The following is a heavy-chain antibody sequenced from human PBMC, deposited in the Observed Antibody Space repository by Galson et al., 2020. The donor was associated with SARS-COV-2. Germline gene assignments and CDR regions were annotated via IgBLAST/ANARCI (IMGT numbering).Heavy chain of an antibody. CDR2: INPYTGNA. Sequence: ASVKVSCKASDYPFTTYNIHWVRQAPGQGLEWMGWINPYTGNANYAQKFQGRVTMTTHTSTSTAYMELGSLRSDDTAVYYCARDRTYYYDSSGFPTNPFDYWGQGTLITVSS. V-gene: IGHV1-18*01. CDR1: DYPFTTYN. CDR3: ARDRTYYYDSSGFPTNPFDY. J-gene: IGHJ4*02. D-gene: IGHD3-22*01.